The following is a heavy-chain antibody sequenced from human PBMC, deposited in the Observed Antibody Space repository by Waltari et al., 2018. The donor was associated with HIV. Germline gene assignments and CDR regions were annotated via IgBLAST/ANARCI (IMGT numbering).Heavy chain of an antibody. D-gene: IGHD2-8*01. V-gene: IGHV3-53*02. CDR3: ARSMRDLRPSAFDV. J-gene: IGHJ3*01. Sequence: EVQMMTTGGRLVLPGGSLRLSCTASNFNILHNYITWIRQAPGSGREWVSVLYIDGTSHYSDSVRGRFIVSADKSRNTLFLQMNNLRPEDTAVYFCARSMRDLRPSAFDVWGQGTMVAISS. CDR2: LYIDGTS. CDR1: NFNILHNY.